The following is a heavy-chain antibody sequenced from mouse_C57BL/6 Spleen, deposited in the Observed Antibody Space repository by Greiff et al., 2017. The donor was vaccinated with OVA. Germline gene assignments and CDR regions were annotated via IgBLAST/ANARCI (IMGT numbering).Heavy chain of an antibody. Sequence: QVQLQQPGAELVRPGSSVKLSCKASGYTFTSYWMHWVKQRPIQGLEWIGNIDPSDSDTHYNQKFKDKATLTVDKSSSTAYMQLSSLTSEDSAVYDSARGDYDGGPYYFDYWGQGTTLTVSS. CDR1: GYTFTSYW. D-gene: IGHD2-4*01. J-gene: IGHJ2*01. V-gene: IGHV1-52*01. CDR2: IDPSDSDT. CDR3: ARGDYDGGPYYFDY.